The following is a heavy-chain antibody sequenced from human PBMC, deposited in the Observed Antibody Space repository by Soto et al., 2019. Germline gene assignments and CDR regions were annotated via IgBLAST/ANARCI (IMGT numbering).Heavy chain of an antibody. CDR2: IKPDGSEQ. CDR1: DFAYVGYY. CDR3: ARGNWNYYYGFDV. J-gene: IGHJ6*02. D-gene: IGHD1-20*01. Sequence: PWWSFRLACVATDFAYVGYYMTGIRQGPGKGPEWVANIKPDGSEQYYVDSVKGRFTISRDNANNSLYLQMNSLRAEDTAVYFCARGNWNYYYGFDVWGQGTTVTVSS. V-gene: IGHV3-7*01.